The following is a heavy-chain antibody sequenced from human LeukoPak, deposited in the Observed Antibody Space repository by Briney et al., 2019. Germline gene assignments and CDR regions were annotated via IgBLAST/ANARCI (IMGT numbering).Heavy chain of an antibody. D-gene: IGHD4-17*01. CDR2: MNQDGSGK. CDR1: GFTFSNYW. CDR3: ARAATVTAESAFGY. J-gene: IGHJ4*02. Sequence: GESLRLSCAASGFTFSNYWMTWVRQAPGKGLEWVANMNQDGSGKYYVDSVKGRFAISRDNAKNSLYLQMGSLRTEDMAVYYCARAATVTAESAFGYWGQGTLVTVSS. V-gene: IGHV3-7*01.